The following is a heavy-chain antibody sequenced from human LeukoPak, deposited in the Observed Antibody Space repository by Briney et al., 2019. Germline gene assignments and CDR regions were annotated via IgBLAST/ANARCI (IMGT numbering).Heavy chain of an antibody. V-gene: IGHV4-61*02. CDR2: IYTSGST. J-gene: IGHJ6*03. CDR1: GGSISSGSYY. Sequence: SETLSLTCTVSGGSISSGSYYWSWIRQPAGKGLEWIGRIYTSGSTNYNPSLKSRVTISVDTSKNQFSLKPSSVTAADTAVYYCARARSLTGYYYTYYYYYMDVWGKGTTVTVSS. D-gene: IGHD3-9*01. CDR3: ARARSLTGYYYTYYYYYMDV.